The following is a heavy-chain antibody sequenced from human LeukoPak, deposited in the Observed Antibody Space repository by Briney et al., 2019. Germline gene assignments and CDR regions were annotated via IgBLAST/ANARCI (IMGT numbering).Heavy chain of an antibody. CDR1: GFTFSSYA. J-gene: IGHJ4*02. D-gene: IGHD3-3*02. CDR3: AKVRFEVLENPDFDY. CDR2: ISGSGGST. V-gene: IGHV3-23*01. Sequence: GGSLRLSCAASGFTFSSYAMSWVRQAPGKGLEWVSAISGSGGSTYYADSVKGRFTISRDNSKNTLFLQMNSLRAEDTAVYYCAKVRFEVLENPDFDYWGQGTLVTASS.